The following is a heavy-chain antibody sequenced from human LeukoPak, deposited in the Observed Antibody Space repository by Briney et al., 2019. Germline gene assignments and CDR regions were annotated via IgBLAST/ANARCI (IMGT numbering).Heavy chain of an antibody. CDR3: AKDIEGTIYYGMDV. Sequence: GGSLRLSCAASGFTFDDYAMHWVRQAPGEGLEWVSGISWNSGSIGYADSVKGRFTISRDNAKNSLYLQMNSLRAEDTALYYCAKDIEGTIYYGMDVWGQGTTVTVSS. V-gene: IGHV3-9*01. D-gene: IGHD1-7*01. CDR1: GFTFDDYA. J-gene: IGHJ6*02. CDR2: ISWNSGSI.